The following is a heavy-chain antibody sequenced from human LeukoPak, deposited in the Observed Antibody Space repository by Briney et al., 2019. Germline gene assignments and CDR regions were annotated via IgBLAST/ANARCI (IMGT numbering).Heavy chain of an antibody. CDR3: ASKIDYGDYEGWFDP. J-gene: IGHJ5*02. Sequence: PSETLSLTCTVSGGSISSGGYYWSWIRQHPGKGLEWIGYIYYSGSTYYNPSLKSRVTISVDTSKNQFSLKLSSVTAADTAVYYCASKIDYGDYEGWFDPWGQGTLVTVSS. D-gene: IGHD4-17*01. V-gene: IGHV4-31*03. CDR2: IYYSGST. CDR1: GGSISSGGYY.